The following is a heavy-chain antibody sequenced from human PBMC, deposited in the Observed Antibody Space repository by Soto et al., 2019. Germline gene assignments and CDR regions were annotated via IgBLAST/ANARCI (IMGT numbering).Heavy chain of an antibody. Sequence: QVQLQQWGAGLLKPSETLSLTCAVYGGSFSGYYWSWIRQPPGKGLEWIGEINHSGNTNYNPSLKSRVTILVDTSKNQVSLKLSSVTAAYTAVYYCARTGGMDVWGQGTTVTVSS. CDR1: GGSFSGYY. CDR3: ARTGGMDV. CDR2: INHSGNT. J-gene: IGHJ6*02. V-gene: IGHV4-34*01.